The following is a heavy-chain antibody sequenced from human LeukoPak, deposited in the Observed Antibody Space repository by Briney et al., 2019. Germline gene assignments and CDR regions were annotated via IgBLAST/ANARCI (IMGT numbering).Heavy chain of an antibody. CDR1: GFIFNNYW. Sequence: QPGGSQRLSCAPSGFIFNNYWMSWVRQAPGKGLEWVASINEDGSAKYYMDSVKGRFTISRDNAKNSLYLQMNSLGAEDTAVYYCTSANYGPAYWGQGTLVTVSS. J-gene: IGHJ4*02. D-gene: IGHD5-24*01. V-gene: IGHV3-7*03. CDR2: INEDGSAK. CDR3: TSANYGPAY.